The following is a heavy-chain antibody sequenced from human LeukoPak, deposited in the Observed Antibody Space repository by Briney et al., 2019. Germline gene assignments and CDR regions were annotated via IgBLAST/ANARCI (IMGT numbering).Heavy chain of an antibody. V-gene: IGHV3-48*03. Sequence: GGSLRLSCAASGFTFSSYEMNWVRQAPGKGLEWVSYISSSGSTIYYADSVKGRFTISRDNATNSLYLQMNSLRAEDTAVYYCARDLYRIVVVPHYFDYWGQGTLVTVSS. J-gene: IGHJ4*02. D-gene: IGHD3-22*01. CDR2: ISSSGSTI. CDR3: ARDLYRIVVVPHYFDY. CDR1: GFTFSSYE.